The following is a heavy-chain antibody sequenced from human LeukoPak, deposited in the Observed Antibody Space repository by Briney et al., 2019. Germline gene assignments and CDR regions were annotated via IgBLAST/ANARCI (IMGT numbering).Heavy chain of an antibody. V-gene: IGHV3-23*01. J-gene: IGHJ4*02. CDR2: FGGGGGPT. CDR3: AKDRRQLANFDY. CDR1: GFTFSSYG. Sequence: GGSLRLSCVASGFTFSSYGMSWVRQAPGKGLEWVSDFGGGGGPTYYADSVKGRFTISRDNSKNTLYLQMNSLRADDTAVYYCAKDRRQLANFDYWGQGTLVTVSS. D-gene: IGHD6-13*01.